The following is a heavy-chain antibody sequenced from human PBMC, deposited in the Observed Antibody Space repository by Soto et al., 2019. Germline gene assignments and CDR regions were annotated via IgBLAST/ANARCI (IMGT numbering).Heavy chain of an antibody. Sequence: PGGSVERFSTTAEIAGTGCMTHWVRQATGKGLTWVSRINSDGSYTSSADSVKGRFTISKDNARNTLYLQMNSLRIEDTAVYYRTCFFHCYGDHRDLHSVPTLRSSDL. CDR2: INSDGSYT. J-gene: IGHJ2*01. CDR3: TCFFHCYGDHRDLHSVPTLRSSDL. V-gene: IGHV3-74*01. CDR1: EIAGTGCM. D-gene: IGHD4-17*01.